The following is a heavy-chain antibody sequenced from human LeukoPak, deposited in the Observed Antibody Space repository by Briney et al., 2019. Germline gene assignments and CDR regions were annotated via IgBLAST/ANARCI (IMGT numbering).Heavy chain of an antibody. CDR3: AKVPRSLDYYDSTVYYLDY. D-gene: IGHD3-22*01. CDR2: ISGSGGST. V-gene: IGHV3-23*01. J-gene: IGHJ4*02. CDR1: GFTFSSYA. Sequence: PGGSLRLSCAASGFTFSSYAMTWVRQAPGKGLEWVPTISGSGGSTYYADSVKGRFTISRDNSKNTLYLQVNSLRAEDTAKYYCAKVPRSLDYYDSTVYYLDYWGQGTLVTVSS.